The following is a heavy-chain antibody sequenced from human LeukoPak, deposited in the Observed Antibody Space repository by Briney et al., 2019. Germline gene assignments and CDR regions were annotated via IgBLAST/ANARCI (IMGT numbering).Heavy chain of an antibody. CDR3: TTDRASGAFDI. CDR1: GFRFSNAW. J-gene: IGHJ3*02. D-gene: IGHD1-26*01. V-gene: IGHV3-15*01. CDR2: IKSKIDGGTT. Sequence: GGSLRLSCAASGFRFSNAWMSWVRQAPGKGLEWVGRIKSKIDGGTTDYAAPAKGRFTISRDDSKNTLYLQMNSLKTEDTAVYYCTTDRASGAFDIWGQGTMVTVSS.